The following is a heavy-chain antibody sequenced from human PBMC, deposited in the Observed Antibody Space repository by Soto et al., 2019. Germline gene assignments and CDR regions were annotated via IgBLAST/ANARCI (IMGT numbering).Heavy chain of an antibody. Sequence: SETLSLTCAVYGGSFSGYYWSWIRQPPGKGLEWIGEINHSGSTNYNPSLKSRVTISVDTSKNQFSLKLSSVTAAGTAVYYCAISGYDFPDDAFDSWGQGTMVTVSS. CDR2: INHSGST. CDR1: GGSFSGYY. CDR3: AISGYDFPDDAFDS. J-gene: IGHJ3*02. V-gene: IGHV4-34*01. D-gene: IGHD5-12*01.